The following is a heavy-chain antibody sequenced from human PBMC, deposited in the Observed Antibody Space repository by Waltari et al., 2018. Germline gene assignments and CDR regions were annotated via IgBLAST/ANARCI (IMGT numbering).Heavy chain of an antibody. CDR1: GYSISSGYY. Sequence: QVQLQESGPGLVKPSETLSLTCAVSGYSISSGYYWGWIRQPPGKGLEWIGSIYHSGSTSYNPSLKSRVTISVDTSKNQFSLKLSSVTAADTAVYYCAREWEWTSDWGQGTLVTVSS. D-gene: IGHD1-26*01. CDR2: IYHSGST. J-gene: IGHJ4*02. V-gene: IGHV4-38-2*02. CDR3: AREWEWTSD.